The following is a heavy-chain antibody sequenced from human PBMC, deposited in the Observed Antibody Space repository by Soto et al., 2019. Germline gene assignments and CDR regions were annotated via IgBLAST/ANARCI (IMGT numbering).Heavy chain of an antibody. D-gene: IGHD5-18*01. V-gene: IGHV4-59*01. CDR1: GGSISSYY. Sequence: QVQLQESGPGLVKPSETLSLTCTVSGGSISSYYWSWIRQPPGKGLEWIGYIYYSGSTNYNPSLKSRVTISVDTSKNQFSLKLSSVTAADTAVYYCARYKLGGYSYGSDSLSLDYLGQGTLVTVSS. CDR2: IYYSGST. J-gene: IGHJ4*02. CDR3: ARYKLGGYSYGSDSLSLDY.